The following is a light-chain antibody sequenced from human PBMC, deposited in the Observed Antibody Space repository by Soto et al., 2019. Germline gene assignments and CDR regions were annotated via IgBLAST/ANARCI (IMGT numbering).Light chain of an antibody. CDR2: GAS. J-gene: IGKJ3*01. CDR1: QSVSSSY. Sequence: EIVLTQSPGTLSLSPGERATLSCRASQSVSSSYLAWYQQKPGQAPRLLIFGASSRATGIPDRFSGSGSGTDFTLTINRLEPEDFAVYYCQQYCSSRLFTFGPGTKVDIK. CDR3: QQYCSSRLFT. V-gene: IGKV3-20*01.